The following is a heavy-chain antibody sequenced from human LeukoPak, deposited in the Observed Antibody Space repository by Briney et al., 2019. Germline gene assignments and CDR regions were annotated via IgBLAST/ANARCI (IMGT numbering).Heavy chain of an antibody. CDR3: AKESDVAAAGIDY. J-gene: IGHJ4*02. V-gene: IGHV3-30*02. D-gene: IGHD6-13*01. CDR2: IRYDGSNK. CDR1: GFIFSGYG. Sequence: PGGSLRLSCAASGFIFSGYGMHWARQAPGKGLQWVTFIRYDGSNKYYADSVKGRFTISRDNSKNTLYLQMNSLRVEDTAVYYCAKESDVAAAGIDYWGQGTLVTVSS.